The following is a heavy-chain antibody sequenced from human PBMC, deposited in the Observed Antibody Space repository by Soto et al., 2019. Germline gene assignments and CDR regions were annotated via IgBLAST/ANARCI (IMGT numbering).Heavy chain of an antibody. CDR2: ISGGGGAT. CDR1: GFTFSRNA. D-gene: IGHD1-26*01. V-gene: IGHV3-23*01. Sequence: EVQLLESGGGLVQPGGSLRLSCAASGFTFSRNAMSWVRQAPGKGLEWVSGISGGGGATYYADAGKGRFTISRDNSKNTLYLQMNSLRAEDTAIYYCAKSEPYGSGSHYFDYWGQGTLVTVSS. J-gene: IGHJ4*02. CDR3: AKSEPYGSGSHYFDY.